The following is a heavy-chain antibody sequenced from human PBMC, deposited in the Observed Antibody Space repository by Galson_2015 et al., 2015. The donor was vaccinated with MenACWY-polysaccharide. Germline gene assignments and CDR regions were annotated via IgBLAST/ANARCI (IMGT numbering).Heavy chain of an antibody. V-gene: IGHV4-31*03. CDR1: GAPINSGGHY. CDR3: ARMPSTVTSFGWFDP. Sequence: LSLTCTVSGAPINSGGHYWTWIRQHPGKGLGWIGDMSHSGTSNYNPPLKSRAVILVDTSKNQFSLSLTSVTAADTAVYYCARMPSTVTSFGWFDPWGQGTLVTVTS. J-gene: IGHJ5*02. CDR2: MSHSGTS. D-gene: IGHD4-17*01.